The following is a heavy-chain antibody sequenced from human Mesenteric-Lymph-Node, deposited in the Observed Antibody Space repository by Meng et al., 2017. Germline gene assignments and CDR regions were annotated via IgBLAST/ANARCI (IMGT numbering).Heavy chain of an antibody. CDR3: ARSPLDCSGGSCYFNYFDY. CDR2: IYYSGST. D-gene: IGHD2-15*01. Sequence: SETLSLTCTVSGGSISSSSYYWGWIRQPPGKGLEWIGSIYYSGSTYYNPSLKSRVTISVDTSKNQFSLKLSSVTAADTAVYYCARSPLDCSGGSCYFNYFDYWGQGTLVTVSS. J-gene: IGHJ4*02. CDR1: GGSISSSSYY. V-gene: IGHV4-39*07.